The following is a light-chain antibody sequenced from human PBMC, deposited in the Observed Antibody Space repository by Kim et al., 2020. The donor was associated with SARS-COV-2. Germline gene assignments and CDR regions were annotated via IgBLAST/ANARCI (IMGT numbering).Light chain of an antibody. J-gene: IGKJ4*01. CDR1: QSISNY. CDR2: DTS. Sequence: LSPGESATLSCRASQSISNYLAWYQQKPGQAPRLLIYDTSNRATGIPVRFSGSGSGTDFTLTVSSLEPEDFAVYYCQQRSKWRLTFGGGTKVDIK. CDR3: QQRSKWRLT. V-gene: IGKV3-11*01.